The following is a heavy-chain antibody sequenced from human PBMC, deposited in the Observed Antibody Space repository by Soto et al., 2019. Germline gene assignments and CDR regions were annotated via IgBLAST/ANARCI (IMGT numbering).Heavy chain of an antibody. CDR3: TRVFSRLRGKDVMDI. J-gene: IGHJ6*02. CDR1: GFSFSDHY. V-gene: IGHV3-72*01. Sequence: EVQLVESGGGLVQPGGSLRLSCAAFGFSFSDHYMDWVRQAPGKGLEWVGRIREKTNRYTTEQAASVKGRFTISRDDSKNSLYLQMNSLKTEDTAVYYCTRVFSRLRGKDVMDIWGQGTTVTVSS. D-gene: IGHD3-10*01. CDR2: IREKTNRYTT.